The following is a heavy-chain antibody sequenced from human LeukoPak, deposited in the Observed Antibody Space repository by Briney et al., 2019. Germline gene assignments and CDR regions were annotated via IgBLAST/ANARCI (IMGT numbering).Heavy chain of an antibody. CDR3: ARDFPNSGSYLG. V-gene: IGHV3-23*01. CDR2: ISATGGTT. J-gene: IGHJ4*02. D-gene: IGHD1-26*01. CDR1: GFTFSAFA. Sequence: AGGSLRLSCAASGFTFSAFAMSWVRQAPGKGLQWVSAISATGGTTYYADSVKGRFTSSRDNSKNVLYLQLSSLRAEDTAVYYCARDFPNSGSYLGWGQGTLVTVSS.